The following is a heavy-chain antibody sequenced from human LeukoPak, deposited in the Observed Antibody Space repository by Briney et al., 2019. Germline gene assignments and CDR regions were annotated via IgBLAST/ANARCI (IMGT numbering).Heavy chain of an antibody. CDR3: AKRPSDYGDYVSYFDY. Sequence: GGSLRLSCAASGFSFISFGMHWVRQAPGKGLEWVGVISDDGRRKDYADSVKGRFTISRDNSKDTLYLQMNSLRAEDTAVYYCAKRPSDYGDYVSYFDYGGQGTLVTVSS. V-gene: IGHV3-30*18. CDR1: GFSFISFG. CDR2: ISDDGRRK. D-gene: IGHD4-17*01. J-gene: IGHJ4*02.